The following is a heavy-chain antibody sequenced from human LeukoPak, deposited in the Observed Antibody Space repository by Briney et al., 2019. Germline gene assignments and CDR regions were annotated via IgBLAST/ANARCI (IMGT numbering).Heavy chain of an antibody. V-gene: IGHV4-39*01. CDR1: GGSISSSNDY. Sequence: SETLSLTCTDSGGSISSSNDYWGWIRQPPGRGLEWIGNIYYSGTTYYSPSLKSRVTISVDTSKNQFSLKLRSVTAADTAVYYCARLQGPAAQYSEDWGQGTLVTVSS. J-gene: IGHJ4*02. CDR3: ARLQGPAAQYSED. CDR2: IYYSGTT. D-gene: IGHD1-26*01.